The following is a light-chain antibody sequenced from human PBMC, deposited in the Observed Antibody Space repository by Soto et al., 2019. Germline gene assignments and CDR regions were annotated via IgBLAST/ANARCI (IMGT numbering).Light chain of an antibody. CDR2: EVS. CDR1: SRDVGSYNL. J-gene: IGLJ3*02. CDR3: CSYAGSSTLV. Sequence: QSVLTQPASVSGSPGQSITISCTGTSRDVGSYNLVSWYQQHPGKAPKLMIYEVSKRPSGVSNRFSGSKSGNTASLTISGLQAEDEADYYCCSYAGSSTLVFGGGTKVTVL. V-gene: IGLV2-23*02.